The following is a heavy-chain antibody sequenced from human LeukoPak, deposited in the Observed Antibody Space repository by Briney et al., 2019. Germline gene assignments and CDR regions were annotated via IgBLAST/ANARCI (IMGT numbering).Heavy chain of an antibody. CDR1: GYTFTSYY. J-gene: IGHJ4*02. CDR3: ARYCSSTRCPWYYFDY. Sequence: GASVKVSCKASGYTFTSYYMHWVRQAPGQGLEWMGIINPSGGSTSYAQKFQGRVTMTRDMSTSTVYMELSSLRSEDTAVYYCARYCSSTRCPWYYFDYWGQGTLVTVSS. D-gene: IGHD2-2*01. V-gene: IGHV1-46*01. CDR2: INPSGGST.